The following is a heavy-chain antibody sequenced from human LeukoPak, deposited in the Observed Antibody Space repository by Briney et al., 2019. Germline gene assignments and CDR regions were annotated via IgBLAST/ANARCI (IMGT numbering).Heavy chain of an antibody. J-gene: IGHJ4*02. V-gene: IGHV3-48*03. CDR2: ISSSGSTI. D-gene: IGHD4-17*01. Sequence: GGSLRLSCAASGFTFSSYEMNWVRQAPGQGLEWVSYISSSGSTIYYADSVKCRFTISRDNAKNSLYLQMNSLRAEDTAVYYCARDADYGDLPDYWGQGTLVTVSS. CDR3: ARDADYGDLPDY. CDR1: GFTFSSYE.